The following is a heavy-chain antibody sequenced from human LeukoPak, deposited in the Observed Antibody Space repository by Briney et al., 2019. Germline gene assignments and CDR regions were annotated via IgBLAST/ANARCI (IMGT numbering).Heavy chain of an antibody. J-gene: IGHJ3*02. D-gene: IGHD3-16*02. Sequence: TSETPSLTCAVYGGSFSGYYWSWIRQPPGKGLEWIGEINHSGSTNYNPSLKSRVTISVDTSKNQFSLKLSSVTAADTAVYYCARPFYVWGSYRSKAFDIWGQGTMVTVSS. V-gene: IGHV4-34*01. CDR2: INHSGST. CDR3: ARPFYVWGSYRSKAFDI. CDR1: GGSFSGYY.